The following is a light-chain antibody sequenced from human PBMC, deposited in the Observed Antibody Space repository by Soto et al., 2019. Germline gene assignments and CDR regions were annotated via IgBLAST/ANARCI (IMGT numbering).Light chain of an antibody. V-gene: IGLV2-23*01. CDR2: AGT. CDR3: CSYAGSVTPYV. Sequence: QSALTQPASVSGSLGQSITISCTGSSSDVGGHNLVSWYQQHPGKAPQLIIFAGTQRPSGVSNRFSGSKSGNTASLTISGLQSEDEADYYCCSYAGSVTPYVFGTGTKLTVL. CDR1: SSDVGGHNL. J-gene: IGLJ1*01.